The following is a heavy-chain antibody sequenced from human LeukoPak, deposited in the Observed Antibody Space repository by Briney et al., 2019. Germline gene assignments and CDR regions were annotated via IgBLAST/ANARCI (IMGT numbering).Heavy chain of an antibody. CDR2: FDPEDGET. J-gene: IGHJ6*02. V-gene: IGHV1-24*01. D-gene: IGHD2-2*01. CDR3: ATPPRKTSYGPYYYYGMDV. Sequence: ASVKVSCKVSGYTLTVLSMHWVRQAPGKGLEWMGGFDPEDGETIYAQKFQGRVTMTEDTSTDTAYMELSSLRSEDTAVYYCATPPRKTSYGPYYYYGMDVWGQGTTVTVSS. CDR1: GYTLTVLS.